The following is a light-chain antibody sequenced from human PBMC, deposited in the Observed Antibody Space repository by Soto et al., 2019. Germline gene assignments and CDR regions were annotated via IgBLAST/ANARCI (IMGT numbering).Light chain of an antibody. J-gene: IGLJ2*01. V-gene: IGLV2-14*01. CDR3: SSYTSSSTLVV. Sequence: QSALTQPASVSGSPGQSFTISCTGTSSDVGGYNYVSWYQQHPGKAPKLMIYDVSNRPSGVSNRFSGSKSGNTASLTISGLQAEDEADYYCSSYTSSSTLVVFGGGTKLTV. CDR2: DVS. CDR1: SSDVGGYNY.